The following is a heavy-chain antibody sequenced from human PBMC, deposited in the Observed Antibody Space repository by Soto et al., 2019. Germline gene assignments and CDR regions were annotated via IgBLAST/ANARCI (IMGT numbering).Heavy chain of an antibody. CDR3: ARDYGFGELFDP. V-gene: IGHV1-18*01. D-gene: IGHD3-10*01. J-gene: IGHJ5*02. CDR2: IRAYNGNT. CDR1: GYTFTSYG. Sequence: QVQLVQSGAEVKKPGASVKVSCKASGYTFTSYGISWVRQAPGQGLEWMGWIRAYNGNTNCAEKLQGRVTMTTDTSTSKANMELRSPRSDDTAVYFCARDYGFGELFDPWGQGTLVTVSS.